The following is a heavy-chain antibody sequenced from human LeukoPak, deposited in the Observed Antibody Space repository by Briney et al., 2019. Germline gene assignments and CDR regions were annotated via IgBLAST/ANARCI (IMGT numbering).Heavy chain of an antibody. CDR1: GGSISSGGYY. CDR3: ARGFGGSSGSSDYYGMDV. CDR2: IYCSGST. J-gene: IGHJ6*02. Sequence: SETLSLTCTVSGGSISSGGYYWSWIRQHPGKGLEWIGYIYCSGSTNYNPSLKSRVTISVDTSKNQFSLKLSSVTAADTAVYYCARGFGGSSGSSDYYGMDVWGQGTTVTVSS. D-gene: IGHD3-22*01. V-gene: IGHV4-61*08.